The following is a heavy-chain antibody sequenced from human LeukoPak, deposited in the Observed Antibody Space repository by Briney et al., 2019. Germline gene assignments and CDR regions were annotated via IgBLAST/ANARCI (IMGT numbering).Heavy chain of an antibody. V-gene: IGHV1-8*01. CDR1: GYTFTNYD. CDR2: TNPNSGNT. CDR3: ARGRWGAAVGSWFDP. Sequence: ASVKVSCKASGYTFTNYDINWVRQATGQGLEWMGWTNPNSGNTGYAQKFQGRDTMTRNTSISTAYMELSSLRSEDTAVYYCARGRWGAAVGSWFDPWGQGTLVTVSS. D-gene: IGHD6-13*01. J-gene: IGHJ5*02.